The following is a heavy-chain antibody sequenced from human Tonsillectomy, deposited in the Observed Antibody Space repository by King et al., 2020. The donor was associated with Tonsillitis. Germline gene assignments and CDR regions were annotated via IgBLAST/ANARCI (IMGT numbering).Heavy chain of an antibody. D-gene: IGHD2-2*01. V-gene: IGHV3-48*02. CDR3: ARDCSTTSCSAWHAFDI. CDR1: GFTFSSYS. Sequence: VQLVESGGGLVQPGGSLRLSCAASGFTFSSYSMNWVRQAPGKGLEWVSYISSSSSAIYYADSMMGRFTISRDNAKNSLYLQMNSLRDEDTAVYYCARDCSTTSCSAWHAFDIWGQGTMVTVSS. CDR2: ISSSSSAI. J-gene: IGHJ3*02.